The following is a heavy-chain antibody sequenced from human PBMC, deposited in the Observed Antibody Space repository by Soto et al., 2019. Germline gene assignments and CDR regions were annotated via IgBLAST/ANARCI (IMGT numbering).Heavy chain of an antibody. V-gene: IGHV4-34*01. J-gene: IGHJ3*02. D-gene: IGHD3-22*01. CDR3: ARETYYYDSSGYYGAFDI. Sequence: SETLSLTCAVYAGSFSHYYWNWIRQSPGKGLEWIGKIKHSGSSNYNPSLRSRVSISVDMSKNQFSLRLTSVTAADTAVYYCARETYYYDSSGYYGAFDIWGQGTMVT. CDR2: IKHSGSS. CDR1: AGSFSHYY.